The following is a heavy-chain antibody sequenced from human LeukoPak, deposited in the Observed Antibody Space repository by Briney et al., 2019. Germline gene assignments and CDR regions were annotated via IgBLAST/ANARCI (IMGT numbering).Heavy chain of an antibody. Sequence: PSETLSLTCTVSGGSISSGGYYWSWIRLHPGKGLEWIGYIYYSGSTYYNPSLKSRVTISVDTSKNQFSLKLSSVTAADTAVYYCARVPYDYVWGSYRYSVDYWGQGTLVTVSS. V-gene: IGHV4-31*03. J-gene: IGHJ4*02. D-gene: IGHD3-16*02. CDR2: IYYSGST. CDR1: GGSISSGGYY. CDR3: ARVPYDYVWGSYRYSVDY.